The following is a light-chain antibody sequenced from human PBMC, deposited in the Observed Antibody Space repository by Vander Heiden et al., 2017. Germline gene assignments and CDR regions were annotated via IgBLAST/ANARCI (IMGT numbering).Light chain of an antibody. Sequence: IQMTQSPSSLSPSVGDRVTITCQASQDISNYLNWYQQKPGKAPKLLIYDASNLETGVPSRFSGSGSGTDFTFTISSLQPEDIATYYCQQYDNLPFTFGPGTKVDIK. V-gene: IGKV1-33*01. J-gene: IGKJ3*01. CDR1: QDISNY. CDR3: QQYDNLPFT. CDR2: DAS.